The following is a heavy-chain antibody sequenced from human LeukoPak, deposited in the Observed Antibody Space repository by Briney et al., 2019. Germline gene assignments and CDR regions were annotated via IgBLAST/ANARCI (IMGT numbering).Heavy chain of an antibody. J-gene: IGHJ4*02. V-gene: IGHV3-74*01. CDR3: TRGGPGGTFDY. CDR2: IHSDGIGL. D-gene: IGHD1-14*01. Sequence: GGSLRLSCAASGFTFGSYWMHWVRQAPGKGLVWVAHIHSDGIGLSYTDSVKGRFVISRDHAKNTLTLQMNSLRVEDSAVYFCTRGGPGGTFDYWGQGTLLPASS. CDR1: GFTFGSYW.